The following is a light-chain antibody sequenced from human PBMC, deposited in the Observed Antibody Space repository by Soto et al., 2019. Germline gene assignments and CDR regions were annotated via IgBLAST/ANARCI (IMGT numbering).Light chain of an antibody. V-gene: IGLV4-69*01. CDR2: LNSDGSH. CDR3: QTRGTGTVV. CDR1: SGHSTYA. Sequence: QPVLTQSPSASASLGASVKLTCTLSSGHSTYAIAWHQQQPEKGPRFLMKLNSDGSHKRGDGIPDRFSGSTSGAERYLIISSLQSEDDADYYCQTRGTGTVVFGGGTKLTVL. J-gene: IGLJ2*01.